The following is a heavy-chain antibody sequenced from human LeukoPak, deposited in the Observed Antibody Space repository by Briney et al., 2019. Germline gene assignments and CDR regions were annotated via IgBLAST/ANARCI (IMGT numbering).Heavy chain of an antibody. Sequence: ASVKVSCKASGGTFSSYAISWVRQAPGQGLEWMGRIIPIFGTANYAQKFQGRVTITTDESTSTAYMELSSLRSEDTAVYYCARARRDGYNHWGQGTLVTVSS. CDR3: ARARRDGYNH. J-gene: IGHJ5*02. CDR1: GGTFSSYA. D-gene: IGHD5-24*01. V-gene: IGHV1-69*05. CDR2: IIPIFGTA.